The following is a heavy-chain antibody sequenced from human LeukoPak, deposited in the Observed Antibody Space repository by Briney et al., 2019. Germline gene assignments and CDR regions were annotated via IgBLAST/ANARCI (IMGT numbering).Heavy chain of an antibody. CDR3: ARRYSYGHYYYYYYMDV. D-gene: IGHD5-18*01. CDR1: GFTFSSYE. CDR2: ISSSGSTI. V-gene: IGHV3-48*03. Sequence: GGSLRLSCAASGFTFSSYEMNWVRQAPGKGLEWVSYISSSGSTIYYADSVKGRFTISRDNSKNTLYLQMNSLRAEDTAVYYCARRYSYGHYYYYYYMDVWGKGTTVTISS. J-gene: IGHJ6*03.